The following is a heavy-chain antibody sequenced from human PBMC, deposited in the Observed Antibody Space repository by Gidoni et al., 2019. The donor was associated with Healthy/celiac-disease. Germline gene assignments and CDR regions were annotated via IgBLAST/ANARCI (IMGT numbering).Heavy chain of an antibody. V-gene: IGHV4-39*01. CDR3: ARKKAGGSRFDY. CDR2: IYYSGST. Sequence: WIRQPPGKGLEWIGSIYYSGSTYYNPSLKSRVTISVDTSKNQFSLKLSSVTAADTAVYYCARKKAGGSRFDYWGQGTLVTVSS. J-gene: IGHJ4*02. D-gene: IGHD1-26*01.